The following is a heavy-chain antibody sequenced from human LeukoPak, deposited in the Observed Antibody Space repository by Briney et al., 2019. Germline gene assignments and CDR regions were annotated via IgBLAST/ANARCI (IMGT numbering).Heavy chain of an antibody. CDR2: ISFSGDNT. Sequence: GGSLRLSCAASGFTFRDSAMTWVRQAPGKGLDWVSLISFSGDNTYYRDSVKGRFTVPRNNSKDPLYLQVNSLRPEDPAINHLARDIEISTWGLGTMVTVSS. J-gene: IGHJ3*01. V-gene: IGHV3-23*01. CDR1: GFTFRDSA. CDR3: ARDIEIST. D-gene: IGHD1-26*01.